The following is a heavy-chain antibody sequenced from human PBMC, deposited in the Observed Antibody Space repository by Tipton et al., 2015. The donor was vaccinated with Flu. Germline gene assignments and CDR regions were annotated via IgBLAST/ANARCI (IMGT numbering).Heavy chain of an antibody. Sequence: QLVQSGAEVKKPGASVKVSCKASGYTFTSYYMHWVRQAPGQGLERMGIINPSGGSTSYAQKFQGRVTMTRDTSTSTVYMELSSLRSEDTAVYYCAREREAATSAFDIWGQGTMVTVSS. D-gene: IGHD2-15*01. CDR3: AREREAATSAFDI. CDR1: GYTFTSYY. CDR2: INPSGGST. V-gene: IGHV1-46*01. J-gene: IGHJ3*02.